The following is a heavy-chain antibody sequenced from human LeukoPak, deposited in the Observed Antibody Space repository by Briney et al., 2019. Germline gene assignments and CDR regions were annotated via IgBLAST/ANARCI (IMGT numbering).Heavy chain of an antibody. Sequence: GGSLRLSCAASGFTFSSYAMSWVRQAPGKGLEWVSAISGTGGSTYYADSVKGRFTISRDNSKNTLYLQVSSLRAEDTAVYYCAKTRHASGSYPPHFEYWGQGTLVTVSS. D-gene: IGHD3-10*01. CDR3: AKTRHASGSYPPHFEY. CDR1: GFTFSSYA. V-gene: IGHV3-23*01. CDR2: ISGTGGST. J-gene: IGHJ4*02.